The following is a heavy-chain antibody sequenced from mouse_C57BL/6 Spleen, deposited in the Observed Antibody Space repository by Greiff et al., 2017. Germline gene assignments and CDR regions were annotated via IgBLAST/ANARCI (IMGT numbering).Heavy chain of an antibody. CDR1: GYAFTNYL. V-gene: IGHV1-54*01. J-gene: IGHJ2*01. CDR2: INPGSGGT. D-gene: IGHD1-1*01. CDR3: ARSNYYGSKYYFDY. Sequence: VKLVASGAELVRPGTSVKVSCKASGYAFTNYLIEWVKQRPGQGLEWIGVINPGSGGTNYNEKFKGKATLTADKSSSTAYMQLSSLTSEDSAVYFCARSNYYGSKYYFDYWGQGTTRTVSS.